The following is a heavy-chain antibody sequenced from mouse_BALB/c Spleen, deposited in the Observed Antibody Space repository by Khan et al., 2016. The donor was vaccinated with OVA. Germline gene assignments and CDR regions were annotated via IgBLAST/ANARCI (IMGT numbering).Heavy chain of an antibody. CDR1: GYTFTDYY. CDR3: ARMDTTSLDY. Sequence: QVQLQQSGTELARPGASVKLSCKASGYTFTDYYITWVKQRTGQGLEWIGEIYPGSGNTYYNEKFRGKATLTADKSSNPAYMQLSSLTSEYSAVYFCARMDTTSLDYWGQGTTLTVSS. J-gene: IGHJ2*01. CDR2: IYPGSGNT. V-gene: IGHV1-77*01. D-gene: IGHD2-3*01.